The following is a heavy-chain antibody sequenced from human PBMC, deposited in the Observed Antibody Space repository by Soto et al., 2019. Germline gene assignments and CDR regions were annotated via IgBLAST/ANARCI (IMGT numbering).Heavy chain of an antibody. CDR3: VKVSTFYDILTGYYSTNFFDP. Sequence: GGSLRLSCSASGFTFSEYSMHWVRQAPGKGLQYVSTISSDGDITYYADSVKGRFTISRDNSKNTLYLQMNSLRPEDTAVYYCVKVSTFYDILTGYYSTNFFDPWGQGTL. CDR2: ISSDGDIT. V-gene: IGHV3-64D*06. J-gene: IGHJ5*02. CDR1: GFTFSEYS. D-gene: IGHD3-9*01.